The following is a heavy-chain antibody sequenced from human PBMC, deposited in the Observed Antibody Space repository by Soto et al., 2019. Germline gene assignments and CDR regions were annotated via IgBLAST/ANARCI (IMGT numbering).Heavy chain of an antibody. D-gene: IGHD6-19*01. V-gene: IGHV3-23*01. CDR1: GFTFSSYA. CDR3: AKPSRQSTSGPETSDY. Sequence: GGSLRLSCAASGFTFSSYAMSWVRPAPGKGLEWVSGISGSGGGPNYADSVKGRFTISRDNSKSTLYLQRTSLRAEDTAVYYCAKPSRQSTSGPETSDYWGQGTLVTVSS. J-gene: IGHJ4*02. CDR2: ISGSGGGP.